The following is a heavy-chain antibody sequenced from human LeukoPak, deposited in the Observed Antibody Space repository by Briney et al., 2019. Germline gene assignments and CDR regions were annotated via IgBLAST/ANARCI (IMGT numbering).Heavy chain of an antibody. Sequence: ASVKVSCKASGYIFTNFDINWVRQATGQGLEWMGWINPNSGGTNYAQEFQGRVTMTRDTSISTAYMELSRLRSDDTAVFYCARINSNWYYFDYWGQGTLVTVSS. CDR3: ARINSNWYYFDY. CDR2: INPNSGGT. J-gene: IGHJ4*02. CDR1: GYIFTNFD. D-gene: IGHD6-13*01. V-gene: IGHV1-2*02.